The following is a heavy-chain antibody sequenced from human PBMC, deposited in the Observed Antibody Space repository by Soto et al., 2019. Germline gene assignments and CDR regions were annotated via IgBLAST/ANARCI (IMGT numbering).Heavy chain of an antibody. Sequence: QVQLQESGPGLVKPSETPSLTCTVSGDSLTRNYWSWIRQSPGKGLEWLAYIHNGRTTNYNPSLVGRVSISVDTSKSQLSLNLNSVTAADTAVYYCARTLSGGFDYWGQGTLVTVSS. CDR2: IHNGRTT. J-gene: IGHJ4*02. CDR3: ARTLSGGFDY. CDR1: GDSLTRNY. V-gene: IGHV4-59*01.